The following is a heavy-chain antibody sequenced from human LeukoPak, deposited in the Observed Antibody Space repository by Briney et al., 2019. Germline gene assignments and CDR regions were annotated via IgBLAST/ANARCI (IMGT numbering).Heavy chain of an antibody. CDR3: ARESGFGDLFPYCMDV. Sequence: GGSLRLSCEASQFTFSNYWMNWVRQAPGKGLEWVANIKEDGSEKYYVDSVKGRFTISRDNAKNSLYLQRNSPRAEDTAVYYCARESGFGDLFPYCMDVWGQGTTVTVSS. CDR1: QFTFSNYW. D-gene: IGHD3-10*01. V-gene: IGHV3-7*03. CDR2: IKEDGSEK. J-gene: IGHJ6*02.